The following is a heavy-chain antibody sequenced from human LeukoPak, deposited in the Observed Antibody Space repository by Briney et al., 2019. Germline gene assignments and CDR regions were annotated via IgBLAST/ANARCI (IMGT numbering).Heavy chain of an antibody. J-gene: IGHJ4*02. CDR3: ARGSEWSSGVSDY. CDR1: GFTFSTCG. CDR2: ISGSSAYI. V-gene: IGHV3-21*01. D-gene: IGHD3-3*01. Sequence: GGSLRLSCAASGFTFSTCGMNWVRQAPGKGLEWVSSISGSSAYIYYADSVKGRFTISRDNAKNSLYLQMNSLRAEDTAVYYCARGSEWSSGVSDYWGQGALVTVSS.